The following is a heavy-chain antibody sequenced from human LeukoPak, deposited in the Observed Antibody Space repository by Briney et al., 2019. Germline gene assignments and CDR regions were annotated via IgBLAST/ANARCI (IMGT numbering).Heavy chain of an antibody. D-gene: IGHD3-10*01. Sequence: SETLSLTCAVYRGSFSGYYWSWIRQPPGKGLEWIGEINHSGSANYNPSLKSRVTISIDTSKNQFSLKLNSVTAADTAVYFCARSVVRGLNIRAFGYWGRGTLVTVSS. J-gene: IGHJ4*02. CDR1: RGSFSGYY. CDR3: ARSVVRGLNIRAFGY. V-gene: IGHV4-34*01. CDR2: INHSGSA.